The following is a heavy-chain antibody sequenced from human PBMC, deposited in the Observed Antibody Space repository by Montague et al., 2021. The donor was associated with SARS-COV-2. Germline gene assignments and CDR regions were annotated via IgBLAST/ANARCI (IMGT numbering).Heavy chain of an antibody. D-gene: IGHD6-6*01. V-gene: IGHV3-48*04. CDR2: ISSSTNII. Sequence: SLRLSCAASGLTFSSYRVNWVRQAPGKGLEWISYISSSTNIIYYADSVKGRFTISRDNARNSLYLQMNSLRVDDTAVYYCAKDLVLRAARPDALDVWGQGTVVTVPS. CDR3: AKDLVLRAARPDALDV. J-gene: IGHJ3*01. CDR1: GLTFSSYR.